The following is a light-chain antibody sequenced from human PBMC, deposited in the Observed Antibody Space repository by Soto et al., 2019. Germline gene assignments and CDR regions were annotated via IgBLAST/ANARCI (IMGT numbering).Light chain of an antibody. Sequence: EIVMTQSPATLSASPGERATLSCRASQRVSSNLAWYQQKPGQAPRLLIYGASTRATGIPARFSGSGSGTEFTLTISRLQSEDFGVYYCQQYNDWPPITFGQGTRLEIK. CDR1: QRVSSN. J-gene: IGKJ5*01. V-gene: IGKV3-15*01. CDR2: GAS. CDR3: QQYNDWPPIT.